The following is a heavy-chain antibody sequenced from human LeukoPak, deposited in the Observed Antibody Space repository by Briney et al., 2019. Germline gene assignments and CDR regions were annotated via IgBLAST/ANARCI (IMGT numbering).Heavy chain of an antibody. Sequence: GGSLRLSCAASGFTFSSYSMNWVRQAPGKGLEWVSYISSSSSTIYYADSVKGRFTISRDNAKNSLYLQMNSLRAEDTAVYYCAREGTGTTAPDAFYIWGQGTMVTVSS. V-gene: IGHV3-48*01. CDR1: GFTFSSYS. CDR3: AREGTGTTAPDAFYI. J-gene: IGHJ3*02. D-gene: IGHD1-1*01. CDR2: ISSSSSTI.